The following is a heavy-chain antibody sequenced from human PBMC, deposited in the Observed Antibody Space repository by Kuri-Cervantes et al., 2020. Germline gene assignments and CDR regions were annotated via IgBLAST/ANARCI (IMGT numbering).Heavy chain of an antibody. J-gene: IGHJ4*02. Sequence: LRLSCAVSGDSISSTNWWGWIRQPPGKGLEWIGYIYYSGTTFSNPSLKSRGTMSVDTSKNQFSLKLSSVTAVDTAVYYCARPRGHNYEWEYWGQGALVTVSS. V-gene: IGHV4-28*01. CDR3: ARPRGHNYEWEY. CDR2: IYYSGTT. D-gene: IGHD5-18*01. CDR1: GDSISSTNW.